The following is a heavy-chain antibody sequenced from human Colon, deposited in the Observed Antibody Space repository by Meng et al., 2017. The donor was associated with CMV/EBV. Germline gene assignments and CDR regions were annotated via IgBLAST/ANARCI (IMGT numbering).Heavy chain of an antibody. CDR2: ISYDGSGE. V-gene: IGHV3-30-3*01. J-gene: IGHJ6*02. D-gene: IGHD2-15*01. Sequence: GESLKISCAASALTFSGYAMHWVRQAPGKGLEWVAVISYDGSGEYYADSVKGRFTISRDNSKNTLYLQMISLRAEDTAVYYCARDIGRYCTGGTCYARPYLYDLDVWSQGTTVTVSS. CDR1: ALTFSGYA. CDR3: ARDIGRYCTGGTCYARPYLYDLDV.